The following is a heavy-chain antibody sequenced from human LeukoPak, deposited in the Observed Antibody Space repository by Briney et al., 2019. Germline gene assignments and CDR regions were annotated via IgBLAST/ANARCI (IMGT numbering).Heavy chain of an antibody. D-gene: IGHD2-2*01. CDR1: GYTFTSYV. J-gene: IGHJ4*02. CDR2: MNPNSGNT. Sequence: GASVKVSCKASGYTFTSYVINWVRQATGQGLEWMGWMNPNSGNTGYAQKFQGRVTMTRNTSISTAYMELSSLRSEDTAVYYCARGKDRELLSSEWLFDYWGQGTLVTVSS. V-gene: IGHV1-8*01. CDR3: ARGKDRELLSSEWLFDY.